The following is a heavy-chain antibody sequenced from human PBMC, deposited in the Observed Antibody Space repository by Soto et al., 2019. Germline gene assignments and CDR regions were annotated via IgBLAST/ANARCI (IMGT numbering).Heavy chain of an antibody. D-gene: IGHD3-16*01. CDR3: ARMATFGSLNWFDP. CDR1: GYSFTNND. J-gene: IGHJ5*02. CDR2: MNPGSGDT. V-gene: IGHV1-8*01. Sequence: GASVKVSCKASGYSFTNNDVSGVLQSTGQGLEWMGWMNPGSGDTGYAQKFQGRVTMTRDISIATAYMELSSLRSDDTAIYYCARMATFGSLNWFDPWGQGTLVTVSS.